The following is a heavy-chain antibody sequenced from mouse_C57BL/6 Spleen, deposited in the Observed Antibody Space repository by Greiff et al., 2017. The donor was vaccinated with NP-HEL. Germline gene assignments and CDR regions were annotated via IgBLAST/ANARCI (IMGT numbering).Heavy chain of an antibody. CDR3: ARTAIYYDYDPYYFDY. D-gene: IGHD2-4*01. V-gene: IGHV1-64*01. J-gene: IGHJ2*01. Sequence: QVQLQQPGAELVKPGASVKLSCKASGYTFTSYWMHWVKQRPGQGLEWIGMIHPNSGSTNYNEKFKSKATLTVDKSSSTAYMQLSSLTSEDSAVYYGARTAIYYDYDPYYFDYWGQGTTLTVSS. CDR2: IHPNSGST. CDR1: GYTFTSYW.